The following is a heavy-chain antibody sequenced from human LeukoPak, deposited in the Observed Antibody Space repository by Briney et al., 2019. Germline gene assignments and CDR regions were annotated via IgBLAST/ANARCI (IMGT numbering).Heavy chain of an antibody. J-gene: IGHJ4*02. D-gene: IGHD1-26*01. V-gene: IGHV3-48*03. CDR1: GFTFSSYE. CDR2: ISSSGSTI. CDR3: AKDHSGSSGGAVN. Sequence: GGSLRLSCAASGFTFSSYEMNWVRQAPGKGLEWVSYISSSGSTIYYADSVKGRFTISRDNAKNSLYLQMNSLRVEDTAVYYCAKDHSGSSGGAVNWGQGTLVTVSS.